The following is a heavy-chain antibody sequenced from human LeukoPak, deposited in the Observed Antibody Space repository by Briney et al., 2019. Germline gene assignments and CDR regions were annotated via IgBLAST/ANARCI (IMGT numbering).Heavy chain of an antibody. CDR2: ISAYNGNT. Sequence: GASVKVSCKASGYTFTTYGISWARQAPGQGLEWMGWISAYNGNTNYARKLQGRVTMTTDTSTSTAYMELRSLRSDDTAVYYCARDRGYCSGGSCYRNWFDPWGQGTLVTVSS. CDR3: ARDRGYCSGGSCYRNWFDP. V-gene: IGHV1-18*01. J-gene: IGHJ5*02. D-gene: IGHD2-15*01. CDR1: GYTFTTYG.